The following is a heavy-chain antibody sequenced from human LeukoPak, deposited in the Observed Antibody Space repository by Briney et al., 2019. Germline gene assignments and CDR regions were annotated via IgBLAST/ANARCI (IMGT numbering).Heavy chain of an antibody. CDR2: TNHSGST. V-gene: IGHV4-34*01. CDR3: ARKFISYFDY. J-gene: IGHJ4*02. CDR1: GGSFSGYY. Sequence: SETLSLTCAVYGGSFSGYYWSWIRQPPGKGLEWIGETNHSGSTNYNPSLKSRVTISVDTSKNQFSLKLSSVTAADTAVYYCARKFISYFDYWGQGTLVTVSS.